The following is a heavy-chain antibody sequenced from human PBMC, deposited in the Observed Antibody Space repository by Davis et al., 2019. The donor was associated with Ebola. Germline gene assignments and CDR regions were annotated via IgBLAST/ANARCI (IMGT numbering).Heavy chain of an antibody. CDR2: ISHDGSTK. CDR3: VRAVFHEVLDY. Sequence: PGGSLRLSCAASGFSFRNYAMHWVRQAPGKGLDWVAVISHDGSTKFYADSVKGRFTISRDNSENTLYLQMSSLTVDDTAVYYCVRAVFHEVLDYWGQGTPVTVSS. V-gene: IGHV3-30-3*01. J-gene: IGHJ4*02. CDR1: GFSFRNYA. D-gene: IGHD3-3*01.